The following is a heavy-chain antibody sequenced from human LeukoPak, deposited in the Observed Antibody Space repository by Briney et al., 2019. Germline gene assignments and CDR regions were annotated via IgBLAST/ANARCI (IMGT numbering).Heavy chain of an antibody. Sequence: PGGSLRLSCTASGITFSSHSMNWIRQPPGKGLEGSGEINHSGSTNYNPSLKSRVTISVDTSKNQFSLKLSSVTAADTAVYYCARGRYCSGGSCYYVDVWGKGTTVTVSS. CDR3: ARGRYCSGGSCYYVDV. V-gene: IGHV4-34*01. CDR2: INHSGST. D-gene: IGHD2-15*01. CDR1: GITFSSHS. J-gene: IGHJ6*03.